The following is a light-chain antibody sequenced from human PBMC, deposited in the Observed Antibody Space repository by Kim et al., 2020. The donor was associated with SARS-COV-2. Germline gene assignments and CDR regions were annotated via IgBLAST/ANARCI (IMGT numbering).Light chain of an antibody. CDR1: QSVNNK. CDR2: GAS. Sequence: EIVMTQSPATLSVSPGERATLSCRASQSVNNKLAWYQQKPGQVPRLLIYGASTRATGIPARFSGSGSGTEFTLTISSLQSEDFAVYYCQQYHEWPLTFGGGTKVDIK. J-gene: IGKJ4*01. CDR3: QQYHEWPLT. V-gene: IGKV3-15*01.